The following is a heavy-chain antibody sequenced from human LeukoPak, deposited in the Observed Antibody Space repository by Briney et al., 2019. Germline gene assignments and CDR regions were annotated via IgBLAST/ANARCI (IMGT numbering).Heavy chain of an antibody. D-gene: IGHD1-26*01. CDR3: AKEVIVGVSFDY. Sequence: GSLRLSCAASGFTFSSYAMSWVRQAPGKGLEWVSAISGSGGSTYYADSVKGRFTISRDNSKNTLYLQMNSLRAEDTAAYYCAKEVIVGVSFDYWGQGTLVTVSS. CDR2: ISGSGGST. CDR1: GFTFSSYA. J-gene: IGHJ4*02. V-gene: IGHV3-23*01.